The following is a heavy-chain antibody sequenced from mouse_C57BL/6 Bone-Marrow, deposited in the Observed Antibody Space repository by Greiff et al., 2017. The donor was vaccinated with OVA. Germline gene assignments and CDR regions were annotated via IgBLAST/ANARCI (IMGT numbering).Heavy chain of an antibody. D-gene: IGHD1-1*01. V-gene: IGHV2-2*01. CDR2: IWSGGST. Sequence: VQLVESGPGLVQPSQSLSISCTASGFSLTSYGVHWVRQSPGQGLEWLGGIWSGGSTDNNAAFISSLSISKDNSKSQVFFKMNSLQADDTAIYYCARNPVYYYGIRAWYFDVWGTGTTVTVSS. J-gene: IGHJ1*03. CDR1: GFSLTSYG. CDR3: ARNPVYYYGIRAWYFDV.